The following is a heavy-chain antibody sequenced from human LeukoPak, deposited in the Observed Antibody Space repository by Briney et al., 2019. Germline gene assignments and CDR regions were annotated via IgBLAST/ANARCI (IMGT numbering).Heavy chain of an antibody. CDR3: ARGNDILTGYSAFDI. J-gene: IGHJ3*02. V-gene: IGHV4-59*01. CDR2: IYYSGST. D-gene: IGHD3-9*01. Sequence: PSETLSLTCTVSGGPISSYYWSWIRQPPGKGLEWIGYIYYSGSTNYNPSLKSRVTISVDTSKNQFSLKLSSVTAADTAVYYCARGNDILTGYSAFDIWGQGTMVTVSS. CDR1: GGPISSYY.